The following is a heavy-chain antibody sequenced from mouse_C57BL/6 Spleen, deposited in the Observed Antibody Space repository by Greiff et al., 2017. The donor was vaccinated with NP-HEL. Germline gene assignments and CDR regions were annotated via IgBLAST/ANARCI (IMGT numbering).Heavy chain of an antibody. Sequence: VKVVESGAELMKPGASVKLSCKATGYTFTGYWIEWVKQRPGHGLEWIGEILPGSGSTNYNEKFKGKATFTADTSSNTAYMQLSSLTTEDSAIYYCASEVTGGYWYFDVWGTGTTVTVSS. J-gene: IGHJ1*03. CDR1: GYTFTGYW. V-gene: IGHV1-9*01. D-gene: IGHD2-3*01. CDR3: ASEVTGGYWYFDV. CDR2: ILPGSGST.